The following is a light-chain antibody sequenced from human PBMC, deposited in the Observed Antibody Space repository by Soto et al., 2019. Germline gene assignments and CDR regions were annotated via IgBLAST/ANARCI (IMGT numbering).Light chain of an antibody. CDR2: EVT. J-gene: IGLJ2*01. CDR3: SSYSSTHTLVV. CDR1: SSDIGAYNY. Sequence: QSALTQPASVSGSPGQSITISCTGSSSDIGAYNYVSWYQQHPGKVPKLIIYEVTNRPSGVSSRFSGFKSGNTASLTIFGLQSEDEADYHCSSYSSTHTLVVFGGGTKVTVL. V-gene: IGLV2-14*01.